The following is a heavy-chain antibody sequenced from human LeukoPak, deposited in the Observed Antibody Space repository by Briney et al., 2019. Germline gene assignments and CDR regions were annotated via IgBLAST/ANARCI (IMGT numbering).Heavy chain of an antibody. J-gene: IGHJ4*02. V-gene: IGHV3-30*02. CDR1: GFRSSNYG. CDR3: AKGVSEWGNLGN. Sequence: GGSLRLTCTMSGFRSSNYGLYWVRQAPDKGLEWVAFTRPDKDDKYYSDSVRGRFTISRDNPKNTLYLQMNSLRVEDTALYFCAKGVSEWGNLGNWGQGTLVAVSS. D-gene: IGHD7-27*01. CDR2: TRPDKDDK.